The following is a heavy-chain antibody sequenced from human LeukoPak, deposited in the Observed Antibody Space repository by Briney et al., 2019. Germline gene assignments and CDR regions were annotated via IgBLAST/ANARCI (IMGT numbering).Heavy chain of an antibody. D-gene: IGHD3-3*01. CDR3: ARGSITIFGVVTPNWFDP. CDR2: INHSGST. Sequence: SETLSLTCAVYGGSFSGYYWSWIRQPPGKGLEWIGEINHSGSTNYNPSLKSRVTISVDTSKNQFSLKLSSVTAADTAVYYCARGSITIFGVVTPNWFDPWGQGTLVTASS. CDR1: GGSFSGYY. J-gene: IGHJ5*02. V-gene: IGHV4-34*01.